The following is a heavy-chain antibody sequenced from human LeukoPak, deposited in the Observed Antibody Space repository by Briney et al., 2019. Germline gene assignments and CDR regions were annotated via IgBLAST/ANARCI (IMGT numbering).Heavy chain of an antibody. CDR1: GDSISRSTYY. CDR2: VYYGRSP. Sequence: SETLSLTCTVSGDSISRSTYYWAWIRQPPGKGLEWIGSVYYGRSPYFNPSLESRATISVDTSKNHFSLKMSSVTAADTAVYYCARGRVKRRLHYPVDYWGQGTLVTVSS. J-gene: IGHJ4*02. D-gene: IGHD5-24*01. CDR3: ARGRVKRRLHYPVDY. V-gene: IGHV4-39*02.